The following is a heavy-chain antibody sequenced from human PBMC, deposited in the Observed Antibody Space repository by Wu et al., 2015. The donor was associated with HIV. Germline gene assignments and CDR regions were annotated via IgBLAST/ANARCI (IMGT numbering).Heavy chain of an antibody. CDR1: GGPFRTYA. D-gene: IGHD3-22*01. Sequence: QVQLVQSGPEVKKPGSSVKVSCKASGGPFRTYAFNWVRQAPGQGLEWMGGILPIFDTPNYAQKFQGRVTITADESTSTAYMEVKSLRSEDTAMYFCASYSDSSGSYIFPFDSWGQGTLVTVSS. V-gene: IGHV1-69*12. CDR2: ILPIFDTP. J-gene: IGHJ4*02. CDR3: ASYSDSSGSYIFPFDS.